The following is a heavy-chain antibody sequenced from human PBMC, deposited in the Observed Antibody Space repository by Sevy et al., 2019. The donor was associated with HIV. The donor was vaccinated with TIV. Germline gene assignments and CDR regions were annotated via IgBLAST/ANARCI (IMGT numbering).Heavy chain of an antibody. CDR3: AKGWPSDY. CDR1: GFTFRNYA. V-gene: IGHV3-23*01. J-gene: IGHJ4*01. D-gene: IGHD2-15*01. Sequence: GGSLRLSCAASGFTFRNYAMAWVRQAPGRGLEWVSSIIGAGTTSDYADSVKGRFTISRDNSKSTLYLEMNNLRADDTAVYYSAKGWPSDYWGHGTLVTVSS. CDR2: IIGAGTTS.